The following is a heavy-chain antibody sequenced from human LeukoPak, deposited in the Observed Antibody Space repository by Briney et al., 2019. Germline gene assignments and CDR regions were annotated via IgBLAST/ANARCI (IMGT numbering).Heavy chain of an antibody. D-gene: IGHD3-10*01. J-gene: IGHJ5*02. V-gene: IGHV4-4*07. CDR3: ARDVSSGRLGGNWFDP. CDR2: IYTSGST. Sequence: SETLSLTCTVSGCSISNYWSWIRQPAVKGLEWIGRIYTSGSTNYNPFLKSRVTMSVDTSKNQFSLKLSSVTAADTAVYYCARDVSSGRLGGNWFDPWGQGTLVTVSS. CDR1: GCSISNY.